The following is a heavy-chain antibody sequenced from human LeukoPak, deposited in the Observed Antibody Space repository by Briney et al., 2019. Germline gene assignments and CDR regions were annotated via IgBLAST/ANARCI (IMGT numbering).Heavy chain of an antibody. Sequence: ASVKVSCKASGYTFSAYCVYWVRQVPAPGHGLEWMGWVNPNNGDTEYAEKFRGRVTMTRDTSIATASMELSSLTYDYTGIYYCARRFCTPGNCFPDYWGQGTLVTVSS. J-gene: IGHJ1*01. CDR2: VNPNNGDT. CDR1: GYTFSAYC. CDR3: ARRFCTPGNCFPDY. V-gene: IGHV1-2*02. D-gene: IGHD1-7*01.